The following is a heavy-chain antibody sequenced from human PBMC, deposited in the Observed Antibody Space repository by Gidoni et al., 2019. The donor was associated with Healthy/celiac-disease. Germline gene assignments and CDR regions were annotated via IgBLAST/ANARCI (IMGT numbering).Heavy chain of an antibody. J-gene: IGHJ6*02. V-gene: IGHV3-21*01. CDR3: ARERLGELSLSTYYYYGMDV. D-gene: IGHD3-16*02. CDR1: GFTFSSYS. CDR2: ISSSSSYI. Sequence: EVQLVESGGGLVKPGGSLRLSCAASGFTFSSYSMNWVRQAPGKGLEWVSSISSSSSYIYYADSVKGRFTISRDNAKNSLYLQMNSLRAEDTAVYYCARERLGELSLSTYYYYGMDVWGQGTTVTVSS.